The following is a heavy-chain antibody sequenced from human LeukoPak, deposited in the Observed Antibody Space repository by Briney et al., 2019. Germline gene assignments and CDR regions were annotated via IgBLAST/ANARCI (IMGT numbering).Heavy chain of an antibody. Sequence: GGSLRLSCAASGFTVSSTYMHWVRQAPGKGLEWVSVIYSGGTTYYADSVKGRFTISRDNSRDTLYLQMNRLRAEDTAIYYCAKVPGDHIGSGRSGYWGQGTLVTVSS. J-gene: IGHJ4*02. CDR2: IYSGGTT. CDR1: GFTVSSTY. V-gene: IGHV3-53*01. CDR3: AKVPGDHIGSGRSGY. D-gene: IGHD3-10*01.